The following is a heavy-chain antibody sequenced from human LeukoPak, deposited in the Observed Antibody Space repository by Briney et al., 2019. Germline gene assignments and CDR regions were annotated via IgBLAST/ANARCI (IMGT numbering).Heavy chain of an antibody. V-gene: IGHV3-21*05. CDR1: GFTFSSYS. CDR3: ANHLACGSTSCPSFDY. Sequence: PGGSLRLSCAASGFTFSSYSMNWVRQAPGKGLEWVSYISDDSNYIYYADSVKGRFTISRDNAKNSLYLQMNSLRAEDTAVYYCANHLACGSTSCPSFDYWGQGTLVTVSS. CDR2: ISDDSNYI. D-gene: IGHD2-2*01. J-gene: IGHJ4*02.